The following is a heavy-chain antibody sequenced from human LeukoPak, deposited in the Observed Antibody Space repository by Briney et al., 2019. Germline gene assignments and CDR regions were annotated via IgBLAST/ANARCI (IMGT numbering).Heavy chain of an antibody. Sequence: SQTLSLTCAISGDSVSSNSAAWNWIRQSPSRVLEWLGRTYYRSKWYNDYAVSVKSRITINPDTSKNQFSLQLNSVTPEDTAVYYCARDPVASYYYYYGMDVWGQGTTVTVSS. CDR1: GDSVSSNSAA. V-gene: IGHV6-1*01. CDR3: ARDPVASYYYYYGMDV. CDR2: TYYRSKWYN. D-gene: IGHD4-23*01. J-gene: IGHJ6*02.